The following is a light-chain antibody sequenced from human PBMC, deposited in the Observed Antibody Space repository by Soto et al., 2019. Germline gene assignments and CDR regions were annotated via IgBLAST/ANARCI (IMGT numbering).Light chain of an antibody. CDR1: QSVTNNY. CDR2: GAS. J-gene: IGKJ1*01. Sequence: EIVLTQSPGTLSLSPGERATLSCRASQSVTNNYLAWYRQNPGLAPKLLIYGASSRATGIPDRFNGSGSGTDFTLTISRLEPEDFAVYYCQHFGGSPWTFGQGTKVEIK. V-gene: IGKV3-20*01. CDR3: QHFGGSPWT.